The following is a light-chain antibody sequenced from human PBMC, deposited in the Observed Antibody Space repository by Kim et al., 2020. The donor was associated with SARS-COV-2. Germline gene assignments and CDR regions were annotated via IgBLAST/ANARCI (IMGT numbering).Light chain of an antibody. CDR2: DVS. CDR1: SSDVGAYNY. Sequence: QSALTQPRSVSGSPGQSVTISCTGTSSDVGAYNYVSWYQQHPGKAPKLIIYDVSKRPSGVPDRLSGSKSGNMASLTISGLQAEDETDFYCCSWGGPNTHWLFGGGTQLTVL. J-gene: IGLJ3*02. V-gene: IGLV2-11*01. CDR3: CSWGGPNTHWL.